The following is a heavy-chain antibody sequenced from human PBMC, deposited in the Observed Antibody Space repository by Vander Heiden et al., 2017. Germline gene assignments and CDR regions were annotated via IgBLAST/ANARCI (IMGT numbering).Heavy chain of an antibody. V-gene: IGHV3-48*02. Sequence: EVQLVVSGGGLVQPGGSLRLCCAASGFTFSSYSMNWVRQVPGNGLEWVSCVSSSSSTRYYADSVKGRFTISRDNAKNSMYLQMNSLRDEDTAVYYCARDRISYSSSWYPCDYWGQGTLVTVSS. J-gene: IGHJ4*02. D-gene: IGHD6-13*01. CDR3: ARDRISYSSSWYPCDY. CDR1: GFTFSSYS. CDR2: VSSSSSTR.